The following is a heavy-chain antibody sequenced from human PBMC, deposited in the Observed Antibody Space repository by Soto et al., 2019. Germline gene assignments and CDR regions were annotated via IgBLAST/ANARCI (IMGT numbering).Heavy chain of an antibody. Sequence: EVQLLESGGGLVQPGGSLRLSCAASGFTFSSYAMSWVRQAPGKGLEWVSIIGVGGGDRYYPESVKGRFTISRDNSRDTLYLEMNSLRDEDMAVYYCARVRFGELVWGQGTLVTVSS. V-gene: IGHV3-23*01. CDR2: IGVGGGDR. CDR3: ARVRFGELV. CDR1: GFTFSSYA. J-gene: IGHJ4*02. D-gene: IGHD3-10*01.